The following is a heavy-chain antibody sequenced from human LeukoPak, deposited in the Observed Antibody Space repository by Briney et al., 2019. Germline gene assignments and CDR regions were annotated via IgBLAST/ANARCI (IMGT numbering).Heavy chain of an antibody. CDR3: ARGDYSSTTFDY. D-gene: IGHD6-13*01. J-gene: IGHJ4*02. CDR2: IIAYNGNT. V-gene: IGHV1-18*01. Sequence: ASVKVSCKASGYTFTSSGISWVRQAPGQGLEWMGWIIAYNGNTNYAQKLQGRVTMTTDTSTSRAYMELRSLRSDDTAVYYCARGDYSSTTFDYWGQGTLVTVSS. CDR1: GYTFTSSG.